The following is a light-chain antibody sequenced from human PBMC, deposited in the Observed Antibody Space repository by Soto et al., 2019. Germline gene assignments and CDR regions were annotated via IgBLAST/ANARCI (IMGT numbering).Light chain of an antibody. CDR2: DVS. CDR3: SSYTRSKTLL. J-gene: IGLJ2*01. CDR1: SSDVGGYNY. Sequence: QSALTQPASVSGSPGQSITISCTGSSSDVGGYNYVAWYQQHPDKAPKLIIYDVSNRPSGVSNRFSASKSGNTASLTISGLQAEDEADYYCSSYTRSKTLLFGGGTKVTVL. V-gene: IGLV2-14*01.